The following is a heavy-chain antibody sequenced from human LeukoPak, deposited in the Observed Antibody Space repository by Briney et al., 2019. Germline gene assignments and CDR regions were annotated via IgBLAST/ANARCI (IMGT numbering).Heavy chain of an antibody. CDR3: ARVRGLGVDWFDP. CDR2: IYYSGST. J-gene: IGHJ5*02. CDR1: GGSISSYY. Sequence: SETLSLTCTVPGGSISSYYWSWIRQPPGKGLEWIGYIYYSGSTNYNPSLKRRVTISVDTSKNQFSLKLSSVTAADTAVYYCARVRGLGVDWFDPWGQGTLVTVSS. D-gene: IGHD3-16*01. V-gene: IGHV4-59*01.